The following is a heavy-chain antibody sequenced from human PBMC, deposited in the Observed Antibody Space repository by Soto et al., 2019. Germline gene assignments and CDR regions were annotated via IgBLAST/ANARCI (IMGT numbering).Heavy chain of an antibody. CDR2: INHSGST. CDR1: GGSFSDYY. D-gene: IGHD1-26*01. CDR3: ARGRVGTTNWNWFDP. V-gene: IGHV4-34*01. J-gene: IGHJ5*02. Sequence: QVQPQQWGAGLLKPSETLSLTCAVYGGSFSDYYWSWIRQPPGKGLEWIGEINHSGSTNYNPSLKSRVTISVVTSKNQFSLELSSGTAADTAVYYCARGRVGTTNWNWFDPWGQATLFTVSS.